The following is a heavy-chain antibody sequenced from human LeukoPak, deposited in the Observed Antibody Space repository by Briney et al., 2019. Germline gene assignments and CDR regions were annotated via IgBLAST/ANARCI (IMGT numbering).Heavy chain of an antibody. J-gene: IGHJ4*02. CDR1: GFTFSSYG. CDR3: AKDKGMAGTEYFDY. V-gene: IGHV3-30*18. CDR2: ISYDGSNK. D-gene: IGHD6-19*01. Sequence: PGRSLRLSCTASGFTFSSYGMHWVRQAPGKGLEWVAVISYDGSNKYYADSVKGRFTISRDNSKNTLYLQMNSLRAEDTAVYYCAKDKGMAGTEYFDYWGQGTLVTVSS.